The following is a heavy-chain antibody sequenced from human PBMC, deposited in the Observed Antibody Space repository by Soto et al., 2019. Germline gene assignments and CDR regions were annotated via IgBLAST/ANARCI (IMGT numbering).Heavy chain of an antibody. CDR2: VYYTGTT. V-gene: IGHV4-59*08. CDR3: ARLGGYYQSLDT. Sequence: SQTLSLRYTVSYGYIDNYYWTCISQTTGKGLEWIGYVYYTGTTTYRPSLKSRVTISVDTSMNQISLKLSSVTAADTAFYCCARLGGYYQSLDTWGQGTLVTVSS. CDR1: YGYIDNYY. D-gene: IGHD3-22*01. J-gene: IGHJ5*02.